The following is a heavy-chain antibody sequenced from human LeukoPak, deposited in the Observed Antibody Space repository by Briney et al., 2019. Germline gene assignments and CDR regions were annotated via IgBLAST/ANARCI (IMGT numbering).Heavy chain of an antibody. J-gene: IGHJ5*02. V-gene: IGHV4-39*07. Sequence: SETLSLTCTVSGGSISSSSYYWGWIRQPPGKGLEWIGSIYYSGSTYYNPSLKSRVTISVDTSKNQFSLKLSSVTAADTAVYYCARKSTYYYDSSGYYYGWFDPWGQGTLVTVSS. CDR1: GGSISSSSYY. CDR2: IYYSGST. CDR3: ARKSTYYYDSSGYYYGWFDP. D-gene: IGHD3-22*01.